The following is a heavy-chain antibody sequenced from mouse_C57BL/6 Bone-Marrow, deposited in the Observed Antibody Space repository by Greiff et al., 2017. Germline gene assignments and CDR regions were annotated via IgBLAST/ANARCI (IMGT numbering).Heavy chain of an antibody. D-gene: IGHD2-4*01. CDR3: ARTGGLRRAMDY. CDR1: GYAFSSSW. CDR2: IYPGDGDT. Sequence: QVQLKESGAELAKPGASVKLSCKASGYAFSSSWMNWVKQRPGKGLEWIGRIYPGDGDTNYNGKFKGKATLTADKSSSTAYMQLSSLTSEDSAVYFCARTGGLRRAMDYWGQGTSVTVSS. V-gene: IGHV1-82*01. J-gene: IGHJ4*01.